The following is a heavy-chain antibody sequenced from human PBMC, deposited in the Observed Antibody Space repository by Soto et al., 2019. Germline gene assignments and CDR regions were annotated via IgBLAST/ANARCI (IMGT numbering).Heavy chain of an antibody. V-gene: IGHV3-33*01. Sequence: QVQLVESGGGVVQPGRSLRLSCAASGFIFTNYGMQWVRQAPGKGLEWVAVIWYDGSKKYYVESVKGRFTISRDDAKNTVYLQMNRLRAEDTAVYYCVRAGRADMVWGAFPSDAFDMWGQGTMVTVSS. CDR2: IWYDGSKK. J-gene: IGHJ3*02. CDR1: GFIFTNYG. D-gene: IGHD3-10*01. CDR3: VRAGRADMVWGAFPSDAFDM.